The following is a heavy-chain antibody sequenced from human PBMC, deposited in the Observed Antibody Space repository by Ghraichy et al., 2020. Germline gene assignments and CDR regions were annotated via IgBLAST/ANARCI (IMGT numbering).Heavy chain of an antibody. CDR2: INPNSGGT. V-gene: IGHV1-2*02. D-gene: IGHD6-19*01. J-gene: IGHJ3*02. Sequence: ASVKVSCKASGYTFTGYYMHWVRQAPGQGLEWMGWINPNSGGTNYAQKFQGRVTMTRDTSISTAYMELSRLRSDDTAVYYCARDGSRDSSGWYDAFDIWGQGTMVTVSS. CDR1: GYTFTGYY. CDR3: ARDGSRDSSGWYDAFDI.